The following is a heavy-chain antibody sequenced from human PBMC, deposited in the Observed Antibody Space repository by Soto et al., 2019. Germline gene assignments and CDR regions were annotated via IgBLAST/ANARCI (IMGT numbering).Heavy chain of an antibody. CDR1: GFTFSSYA. CDR3: ARVGQQLTYYYGMDV. CDR2: ISYDGSNK. J-gene: IGHJ6*02. V-gene: IGHV3-30-3*01. Sequence: PGGSLRLSCAASGFTFSSYAMHWVRQAPGKGLEWVAVISYDGSNKYYADSVKGRFTISRDNSKNTLYLQMNSLRAEDTAVYYCARVGQQLTYYYGMDVWGQGTTVTVS. D-gene: IGHD6-13*01.